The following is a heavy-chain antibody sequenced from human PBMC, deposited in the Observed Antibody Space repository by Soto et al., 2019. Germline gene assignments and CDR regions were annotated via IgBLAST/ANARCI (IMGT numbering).Heavy chain of an antibody. J-gene: IGHJ4*02. CDR3: ARGPPREQLADYYFDY. CDR1: GGSFSGYY. V-gene: IGHV4-34*01. CDR2: INHSGST. D-gene: IGHD6-13*01. Sequence: QVQLQQWGAGLLKPSETLSLTCAVYGGSFSGYYWSWIRQPPGKGLEWIGEINHSGSTNYNPSLKSRVTISVDTSKNQFSLKLSSVTAADTAVYYCARGPPREQLADYYFDYWGQGTLVTVSS.